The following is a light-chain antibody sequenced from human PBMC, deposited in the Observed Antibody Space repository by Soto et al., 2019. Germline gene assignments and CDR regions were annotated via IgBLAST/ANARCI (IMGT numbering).Light chain of an antibody. J-gene: IGKJ1*01. Sequence: DIQMTQSPSTLSASVGDRVTITCRASQSISSWLAWYQQKPGKAPKLLIYKASSLESGVPSRFSGSGSGTEFTLTISSLQPDDFATYYCQQYNDLAWTFGQGTKVDIK. CDR3: QQYNDLAWT. V-gene: IGKV1-5*03. CDR2: KAS. CDR1: QSISSW.